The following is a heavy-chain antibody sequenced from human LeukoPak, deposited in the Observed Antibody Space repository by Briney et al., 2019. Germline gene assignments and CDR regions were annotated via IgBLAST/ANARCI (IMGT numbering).Heavy chain of an antibody. CDR3: AREVGSIGY. CDR2: ISSTSGTI. CDR1: GFTFSNGW. D-gene: IGHD1-26*01. J-gene: IGHJ4*02. Sequence: GGSLGLSCAASGFTFSNGWMSWVRQAPGKGLEWVSYISSTSGTIYYADSVKGRFTISRDNAHNSLYLQMSSLRDEDTAMYYCAREVGSIGYWGQGSLVTVSS. V-gene: IGHV3-48*02.